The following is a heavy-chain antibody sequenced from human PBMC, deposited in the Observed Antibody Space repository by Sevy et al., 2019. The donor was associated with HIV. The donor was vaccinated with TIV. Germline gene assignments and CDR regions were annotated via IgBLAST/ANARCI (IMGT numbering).Heavy chain of an antibody. V-gene: IGHV3-23*01. Sequence: GGSLRLSCAASGFTFSSYAMSWVRQAPGKGLEWVSAISGSGGSTYYADSVKGRFTISRDNSKNTLHLQMNSLRAEDTAVYYCAKDLERILSIVVVPAAAFDPWGQGTLVTVSS. CDR2: ISGSGGST. CDR1: GFTFSSYA. CDR3: AKDLERILSIVVVPAAAFDP. J-gene: IGHJ5*02. D-gene: IGHD2-2*01.